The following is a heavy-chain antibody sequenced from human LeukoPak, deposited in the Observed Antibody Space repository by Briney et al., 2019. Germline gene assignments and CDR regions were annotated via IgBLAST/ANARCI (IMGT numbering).Heavy chain of an antibody. CDR2: ISGSGGST. Sequence: GGSLRLSCAASGFSISDYYTSWIRQAPGKGLEWVSAISGSGGSTYYADSVKGRFTISRDNSKNTLYLQMNSLRAEDTAVYYCAKITGGGYWGQGTLVTVSS. D-gene: IGHD1-14*01. V-gene: IGHV3-23*01. CDR3: AKITGGGY. J-gene: IGHJ4*02. CDR1: GFSISDYY.